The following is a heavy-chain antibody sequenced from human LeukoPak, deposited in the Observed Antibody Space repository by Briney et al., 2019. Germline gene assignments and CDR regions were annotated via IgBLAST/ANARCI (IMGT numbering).Heavy chain of an antibody. V-gene: IGHV3-33*06. CDR3: AKDNPSTGTFDY. CDR1: GFTFSSYG. D-gene: IGHD1-1*01. CDR2: IWYDGSNK. Sequence: PGGSLRLSCAASGFTFSSYGMHCVRQAPGKGLEWVAVIWYDGSNKYYADSVKGRFTISRDNSKNTLYLQMNSLRAEDTAVYYCAKDNPSTGTFDYWGQGTLVTVSS. J-gene: IGHJ4*02.